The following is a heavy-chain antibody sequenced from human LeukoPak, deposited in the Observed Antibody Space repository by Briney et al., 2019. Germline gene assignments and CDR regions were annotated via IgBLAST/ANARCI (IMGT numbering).Heavy chain of an antibody. CDR2: ISASGGRT. CDR3: ARAGYSSSWYSS. V-gene: IGHV3-23*01. J-gene: IGHJ6*02. CDR1: GFTFRNYA. D-gene: IGHD6-13*01. Sequence: GGSLRLSCAASGFTFRNYAMSWVRQAPGKGLEWVSAISASGGRTYYADSVKGRFTISRDNAKNSLSLQMNSLRTEDTAVYYCARAGYSSSWYSSWGQGTTVTVSS.